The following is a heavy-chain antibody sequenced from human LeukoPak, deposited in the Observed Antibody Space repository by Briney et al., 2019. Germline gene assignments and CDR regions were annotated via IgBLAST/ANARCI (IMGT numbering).Heavy chain of an antibody. Sequence: GASLQISCKGSGSSFTTYWIGWVRQLPGKGLEWMGIICPGGSDTRYSPSFQGQVTISADKSISTAYLQWSSLQASDTAMYYCARPHYYDSIGYYFDYWGQGTLVTVSS. J-gene: IGHJ4*02. D-gene: IGHD3-22*01. V-gene: IGHV5-51*01. CDR3: ARPHYYDSIGYYFDY. CDR2: ICPGGSDT. CDR1: GSSFTTYW.